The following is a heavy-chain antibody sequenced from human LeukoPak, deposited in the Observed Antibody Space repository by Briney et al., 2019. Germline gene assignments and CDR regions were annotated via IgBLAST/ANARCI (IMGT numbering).Heavy chain of an antibody. CDR3: ARYPQRRTTGFDY. CDR1: GGSISSYY. D-gene: IGHD4-17*01. V-gene: IGHV4-59*01. J-gene: IGHJ4*02. Sequence: SETLSLTCTVSGGSISSYYWSWIRQPPGKGLEWIGYIYYSGSTNYNPSLKSRVTISVDTSKNQFSLKLSSVTAADTAVYYCARYPQRRTTGFDYWGQGTLVTVSS. CDR2: IYYSGST.